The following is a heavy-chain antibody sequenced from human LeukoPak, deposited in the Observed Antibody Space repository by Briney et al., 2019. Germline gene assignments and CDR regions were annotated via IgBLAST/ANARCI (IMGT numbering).Heavy chain of an antibody. V-gene: IGHV3-7*01. CDR2: IKQDGSEK. J-gene: IGHJ6*04. Sequence: PGGSLRLSCAASGFTFSSYWMSWVRQAPGKGLEWVANIKQDGSEKYYVDSVKGRFTISRDNAKNSLYLQMNSLRAEDTAVYYCARDGSGMTYYYGSGSSNEYYGLDVWGKGTTVTVSS. D-gene: IGHD3-10*01. CDR1: GFTFSSYW. CDR3: ARDGSGMTYYYGSGSSNEYYGLDV.